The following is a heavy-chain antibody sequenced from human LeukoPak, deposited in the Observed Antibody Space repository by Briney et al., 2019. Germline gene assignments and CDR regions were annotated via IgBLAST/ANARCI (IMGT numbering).Heavy chain of an antibody. Sequence: GGSLRLSCAASGFTFSNAWMSWVRQAPGKGLEWVGRIRSKTDGGTIDYAAPVKGRFTISRDDSKNTLYLQMNSLKTEDTAVYYCTTERHTSSWHDAFDTWGQGTMVTVSS. CDR1: GFTFSNAW. J-gene: IGHJ3*02. CDR2: IRSKTDGGTI. V-gene: IGHV3-15*01. D-gene: IGHD6-13*01. CDR3: TTERHTSSWHDAFDT.